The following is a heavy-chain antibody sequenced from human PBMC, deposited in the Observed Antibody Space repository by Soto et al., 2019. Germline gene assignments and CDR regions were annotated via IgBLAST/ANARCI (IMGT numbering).Heavy chain of an antibody. CDR3: ARHQGIVGDTSAFDI. D-gene: IGHD1-26*01. CDR2: IYYSGST. CDR1: GGSISSSSYY. J-gene: IGHJ3*02. Sequence: QLQLQESGPGLVKPSETLSLTCTVSGGSISSSSYYWGWIRQPPGKGLEWIGSIYYSGSTYYNPSLKSRVTISVETSKNQFSLKLSPVTAADTAVYYCARHQGIVGDTSAFDIWGQGTMVTVSS. V-gene: IGHV4-39*01.